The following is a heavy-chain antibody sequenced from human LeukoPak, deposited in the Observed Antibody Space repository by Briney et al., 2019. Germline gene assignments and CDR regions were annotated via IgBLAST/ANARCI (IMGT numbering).Heavy chain of an antibody. J-gene: IGHJ5*02. CDR1: GYTFTGYY. CDR2: INPNSGGT. D-gene: IGHD1-1*01. CDR3: ARVGKGNWNDVSDWFDP. Sequence: GASVKVSCKASGYTFTGYYMHWVRQAPGQGLEWMGWINPNSGGTNYAQKFQGRVTMTRDTSISTAYMELSSLRSDDTAVYYCARVGKGNWNDVSDWFDPWGQGTLVTVSS. V-gene: IGHV1-2*02.